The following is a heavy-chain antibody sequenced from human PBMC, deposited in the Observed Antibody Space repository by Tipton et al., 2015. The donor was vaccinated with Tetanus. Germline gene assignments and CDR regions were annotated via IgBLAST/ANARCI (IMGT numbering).Heavy chain of an antibody. Sequence: LRLFCAVYGGSFSGYYWSWIRQPPGKGLEWIGEINHNGSTNYNPSLKSRVTISVDTSKNQFSLKLSSVTAADTAVYYCARGGLLRLGELSLIDGLDYWGQGTLVTVSS. CDR2: INHNGST. CDR1: GGSFSGYY. J-gene: IGHJ4*02. V-gene: IGHV4-34*01. CDR3: ARGGLLRLGELSLIDGLDY. D-gene: IGHD3-16*02.